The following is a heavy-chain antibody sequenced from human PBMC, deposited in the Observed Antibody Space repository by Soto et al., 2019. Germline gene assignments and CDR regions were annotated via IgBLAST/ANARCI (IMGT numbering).Heavy chain of an antibody. CDR3: SVAPNWSCHLTRY. Sequence: SVKVSCKASGGMFYSSAINWVRQAPGQGLEWMGGIVPMNGSPKYAQEFLGRVTISADASATTAYMDLSGLKSEDTAVYYCSVAPNWSCHLTRYWGRGTRVTVSS. CDR2: IVPMNGSP. D-gene: IGHD1-26*01. CDR1: GGMFYSSA. V-gene: IGHV1-69*13. J-gene: IGHJ4*02.